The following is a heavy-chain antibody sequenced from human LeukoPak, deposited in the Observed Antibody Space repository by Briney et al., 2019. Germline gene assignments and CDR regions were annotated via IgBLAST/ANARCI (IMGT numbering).Heavy chain of an antibody. CDR3: ARLHYSSGSYGAFDI. CDR2: IHPGDSDT. D-gene: IGHD3-10*01. J-gene: IGHJ3*02. Sequence: GESLKISCKASGYSFTSYWIGWVRQMPGKGLEWMGIIHPGDSDTRYSPSFQGQVTISADKSISTAYLQWSSLKASDTAMYYCARLHYSSGSYGAFDIWGQGTMVTVSS. V-gene: IGHV5-51*01. CDR1: GYSFTSYW.